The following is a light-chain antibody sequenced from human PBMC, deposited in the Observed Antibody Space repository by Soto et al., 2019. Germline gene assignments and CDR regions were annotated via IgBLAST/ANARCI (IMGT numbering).Light chain of an antibody. CDR3: QHADSFPLT. Sequence: DIQMTQSPSSVSASVGDRVIISCRASQGISSWLAWYQQKPGEAPRLLIFATSRLQTGVQSRISGSGYGTDFTLTISDLQPEDFATYYCQHADSFPLTFGAGTKVEIK. CDR2: ATS. V-gene: IGKV1D-12*01. J-gene: IGKJ4*01. CDR1: QGISSW.